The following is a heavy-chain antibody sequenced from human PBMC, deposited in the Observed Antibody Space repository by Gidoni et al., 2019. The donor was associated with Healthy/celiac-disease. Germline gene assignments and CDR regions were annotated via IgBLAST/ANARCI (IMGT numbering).Heavy chain of an antibody. J-gene: IGHJ5*02. Sequence: QVQLVQSGAEVKKPGSSVKVSCKASGGPFSSYAIRWVGQAPGPWLEWMGGVIPIFGTANYAQKFQGRVTITADESTSTAYMELSSLRSEDTAVYYCAREGVVGCGGDCFLRDWFDPWGQGTLVTVSS. CDR1: GGPFSSYA. CDR2: VIPIFGTA. V-gene: IGHV1-69*01. CDR3: AREGVVGCGGDCFLRDWFDP. D-gene: IGHD2-21*02.